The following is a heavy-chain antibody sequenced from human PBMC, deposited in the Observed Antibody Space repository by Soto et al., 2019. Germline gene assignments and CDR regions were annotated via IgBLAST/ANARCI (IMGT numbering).Heavy chain of an antibody. CDR2: INPYSGGA. V-gene: IGHV1-2*02. CDR3: ARLMHYSHSGGSSHSGLDM. J-gene: IGHJ4*01. D-gene: IGHD2-21*01. CDR1: GGTFNSHA. Sequence: ASVKVSCKTCGGTFNSHAVSWVRQAPGQGLEWIGWINPYSGGADLSQKLQGRVTMTRDTSISTAYMEVSSLRSDDTAVFYCARLMHYSHSGGSSHSGLDMWGRGTLVTVSS.